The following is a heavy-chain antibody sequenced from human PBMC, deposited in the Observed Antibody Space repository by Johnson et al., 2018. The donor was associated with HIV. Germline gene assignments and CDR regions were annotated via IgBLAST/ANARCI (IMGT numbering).Heavy chain of an antibody. CDR1: GFTVSSNY. D-gene: IGHD6-19*01. CDR3: ARGGSSGGSGFLAFDI. CDR2: INWNGGST. V-gene: IGHV3-20*04. J-gene: IGHJ3*02. Sequence: MLLVESGGGLVQPGGSLRLSCAASGFTVSSNYMSWVRQAPGKGLEWVSGINWNGGSTGYADSVKGRFTISRDNAKNSLYLQMNSLRAEDTAIYYCARGGSSGGSGFLAFDICGQGTMVTVSS.